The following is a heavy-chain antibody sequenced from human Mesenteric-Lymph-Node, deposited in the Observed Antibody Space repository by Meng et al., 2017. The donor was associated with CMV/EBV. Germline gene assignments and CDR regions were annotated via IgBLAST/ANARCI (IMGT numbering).Heavy chain of an antibody. CDR2: IYPGDSDT. CDR1: GYNFNTYW. D-gene: IGHD3-9*01. CDR3: ARSMMWYDRLTGLPMGLNPYYIDF. J-gene: IGHJ4*02. Sequence: GSLRLSCKGFGYNFNTYWIGWVRQMPGKGLEWMGIIYPGDSDTRYSPYFQGQVTISADKSTSTAYLQWSSLKASDTAMYYCARSMMWYDRLTGLPMGLNPYYIDFWGQGTPVTVSS. V-gene: IGHV5-51*01.